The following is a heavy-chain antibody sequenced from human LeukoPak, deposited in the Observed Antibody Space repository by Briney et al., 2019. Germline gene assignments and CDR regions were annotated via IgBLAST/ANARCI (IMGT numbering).Heavy chain of an antibody. CDR2: IYNAVT. Sequence: GGSLRLSCTASGFAVSNNYMSWVRQAPGKGLEWVSLIYNAVTYADSVKGRFTISRDDSKNTLNLQMNSLRADDTAVYYCARLRGNTMVEYWGQGTLVTVSS. J-gene: IGHJ4*02. CDR1: GFAVSNNY. D-gene: IGHD3-10*01. CDR3: ARLRGNTMVEY. V-gene: IGHV3-53*01.